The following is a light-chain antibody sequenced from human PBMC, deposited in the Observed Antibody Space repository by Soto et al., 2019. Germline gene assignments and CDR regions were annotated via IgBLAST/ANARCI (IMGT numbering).Light chain of an antibody. CDR1: SSDVGKYNY. Sequence: QSVLTQPASVSGSPVQAITISCTGTSSDVGKYNYVSWYQQHPAKAPKLMIFEVSNRPSGVSNRFSGYKSGNTASLTIPGLQTEDEAEYYCSSYTGSSINTVVFGGGTKVPVL. CDR2: EVS. CDR3: SSYTGSSINTVV. J-gene: IGLJ2*01. V-gene: IGLV2-14*01.